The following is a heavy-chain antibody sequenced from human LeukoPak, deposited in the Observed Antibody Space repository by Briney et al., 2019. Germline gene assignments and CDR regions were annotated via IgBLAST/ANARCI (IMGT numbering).Heavy chain of an antibody. D-gene: IGHD2-15*01. Sequence: PGGPLRLSCAASGFTFSSYWMLWVRHAPGKGLVWVSCINSDGRNTSYADSVKGRFTISRDIAKNTVYLKMNSLRAEDTAVYYCARGMFVVDYYYGMDVWGQGTTVTVSS. J-gene: IGHJ6*02. V-gene: IGHV3-74*01. CDR3: ARGMFVVDYYYGMDV. CDR1: GFTFSSYW. CDR2: INSDGRNT.